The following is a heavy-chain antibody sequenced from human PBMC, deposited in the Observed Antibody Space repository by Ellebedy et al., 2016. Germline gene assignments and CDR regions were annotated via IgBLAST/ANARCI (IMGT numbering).Heavy chain of an antibody. CDR2: ISAYNGNT. Sequence: ASVKVSXXASGYTFSNHGITWVRQAPGQGLEWMGWISAYNGNTNYAQKLQGRVTMTTDTSTSTAYMELRSLISEDTAMYYCARGGMLYCSSTYCVDYWGQGTLVTVSS. J-gene: IGHJ4*02. CDR3: ARGGMLYCSSTYCVDY. D-gene: IGHD2-2*01. CDR1: GYTFSNHG. V-gene: IGHV1-18*01.